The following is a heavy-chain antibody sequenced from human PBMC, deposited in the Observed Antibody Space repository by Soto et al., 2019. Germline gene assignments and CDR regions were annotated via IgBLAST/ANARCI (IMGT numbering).Heavy chain of an antibody. Sequence: QVQLVESGGGVVQPGRSLRLSCAASGFTFSSYGMHWVRQAPGKGLEWVAVIWYDGSNKYYADSVKGRFTISRDNSKNTLYLQMNSLRAEDTAVYYCRNWNDGRYAFDIWGQGTMVTVSS. CDR2: IWYDGSNK. J-gene: IGHJ3*02. CDR1: GFTFSSYG. CDR3: RNWNDGRYAFDI. V-gene: IGHV3-33*01. D-gene: IGHD1-1*01.